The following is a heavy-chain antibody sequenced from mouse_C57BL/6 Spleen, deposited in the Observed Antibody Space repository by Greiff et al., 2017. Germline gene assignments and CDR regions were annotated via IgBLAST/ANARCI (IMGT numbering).Heavy chain of an antibody. Sequence: VKLQESGPGLVAPSQSLSITCTVSGFSLTSYAISWVRQPPGKGLEWLGVIWTGGGTNYNSALKSRLSISKDNSKSQVFLKMNSLQTDDTARYYCARNSYYYGSSYWYFDVWGTGTTVTVSS. CDR3: ARNSYYYGSSYWYFDV. D-gene: IGHD1-1*01. CDR1: GFSLTSYA. CDR2: IWTGGGT. J-gene: IGHJ1*03. V-gene: IGHV2-9-1*01.